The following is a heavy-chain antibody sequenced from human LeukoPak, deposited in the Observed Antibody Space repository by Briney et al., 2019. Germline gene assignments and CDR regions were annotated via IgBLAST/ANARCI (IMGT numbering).Heavy chain of an antibody. CDR1: GFTVSSNY. Sequence: HPGGSLRLSCAASGFTVSSNYISWVRQAPGKGLEWVSVIYSGGSTYYADSVKGRFTISRDNSKNTLYLQMNSLRAEDTAVYYCAKGLPGTAAAGTLFDYWGQGTLVTVSS. CDR3: AKGLPGTAAAGTLFDY. V-gene: IGHV3-66*01. D-gene: IGHD6-13*01. CDR2: IYSGGST. J-gene: IGHJ4*02.